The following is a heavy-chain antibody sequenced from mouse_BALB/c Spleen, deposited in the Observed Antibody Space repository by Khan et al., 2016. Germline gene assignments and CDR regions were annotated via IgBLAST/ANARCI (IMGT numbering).Heavy chain of an antibody. D-gene: IGHD1-1*01. CDR2: LNIYTGEP. Sequence: QIRWVQSGPELKKPGETVKISCKASGYTFPNYGMNWVKQAPGKGLKWMGWLNIYTGEPTSADDFKGRFACLLKTSASTAYLQINNFKNEDTATYVYAREGLQRAGYAMDYWGQGTSVTVSA. CDR1: GYTFPNYG. J-gene: IGHJ4*01. CDR3: AREGLQRAGYAMDY. V-gene: IGHV9-3-1*01.